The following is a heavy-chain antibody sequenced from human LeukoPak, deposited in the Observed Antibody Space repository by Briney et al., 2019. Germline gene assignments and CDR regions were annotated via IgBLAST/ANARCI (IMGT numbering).Heavy chain of an antibody. J-gene: IGHJ4*02. CDR3: TREIWDSGSFPHFDY. CDR1: GFTFSSYV. V-gene: IGHV3-23*01. Sequence: PGGSLRLSCAASGFTFSSYVISWVRQAPGKGLEWVSAISGSGDSTYYADSVKGRFTISRDNSKNTLYLQMNSLRAEDTAVYYCTREIWDSGSFPHFDYWGQGTLVTVSS. D-gene: IGHD1-26*01. CDR2: ISGSGDST.